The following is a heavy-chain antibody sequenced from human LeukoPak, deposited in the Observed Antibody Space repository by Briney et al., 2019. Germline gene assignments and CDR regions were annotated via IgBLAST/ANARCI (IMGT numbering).Heavy chain of an antibody. CDR1: GFTFASYA. V-gene: IGHV3-30*04. J-gene: IGHJ1*01. CDR3: VRDRGGSYLYFQH. Sequence: GGSLRLSCAASGFTFASYAMHWVRQPPGKGLEWVTLLAYDGTNKQYADSVKGRFTISRDNSQNTVDLQMNSLRTDDTALYYCVRDRGGSYLYFQHWGQGTLVTVSS. CDR2: LAYDGTNK. D-gene: IGHD1-26*01.